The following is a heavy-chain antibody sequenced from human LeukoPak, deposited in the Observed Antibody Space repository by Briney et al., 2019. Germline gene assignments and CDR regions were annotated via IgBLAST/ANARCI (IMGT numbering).Heavy chain of an antibody. D-gene: IGHD2-21*02. V-gene: IGHV3-15*07. CDR1: GFTFSNAW. CDR2: IKSKTDGGTT. Sequence: PGGSLRLSWAASGFTFSNAWMNWVRQAPGEGLEWVGRIKSKTDGGTTDYAAPVKGRFTITRDDSKNTLYLQMNSLKTEDTAVYYCTTRCGGDCYSPDYWGQGTLVTVSS. J-gene: IGHJ4*02. CDR3: TTRCGGDCYSPDY.